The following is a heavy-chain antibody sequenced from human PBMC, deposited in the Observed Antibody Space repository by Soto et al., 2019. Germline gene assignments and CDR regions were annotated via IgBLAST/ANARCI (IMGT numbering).Heavy chain of an antibody. V-gene: IGHV4-59*01. Sequence: SETLSLTCTVSGGFIIRYYWSWSRQPPGKGLEWIGYIYYSGSTNYNPSLKSRVTISVDTSKNQFSLKLSSVTAADTAVYYCARSPGLLWFGELRDWFDPWGQGTLVTVSS. J-gene: IGHJ5*02. CDR1: GGFIIRYY. CDR2: IYYSGST. CDR3: ARSPGLLWFGELRDWFDP. D-gene: IGHD3-10*01.